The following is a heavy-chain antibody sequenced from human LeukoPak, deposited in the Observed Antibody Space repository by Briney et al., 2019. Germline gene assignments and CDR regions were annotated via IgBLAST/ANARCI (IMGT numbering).Heavy chain of an antibody. J-gene: IGHJ4*02. CDR1: GGSISTYY. CDR2: IDYSVST. V-gene: IGHV4-59*12. D-gene: IGHD3-10*01. Sequence: SETLSLTCTVSGGSISTYYWSWIRQPPGKGLEWIGFIDYSVSTNYNPSLKSRVSISVDTSKNQFSLKLSSVTAADTAVYYCARDNYYGSGSYSPNVIIDYWGQGTLVTVSS. CDR3: ARDNYYGSGSYSPNVIIDY.